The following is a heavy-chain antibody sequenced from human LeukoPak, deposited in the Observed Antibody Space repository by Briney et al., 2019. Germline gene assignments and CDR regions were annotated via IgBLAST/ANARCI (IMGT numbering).Heavy chain of an antibody. J-gene: IGHJ4*02. CDR3: AKLFWSGYSDY. CDR2: FSGTGGST. Sequence: GGSLRLSCAASGFTFSTYAMSWVRQAPGKGLEWVSTFSGTGGSTFYADSVKGRFTISRDDSKNTLYLQMNSLRAGDTAVYYCAKLFWSGYSDYWGQGTLVTVSS. D-gene: IGHD3-3*01. CDR1: GFTFSTYA. V-gene: IGHV3-23*01.